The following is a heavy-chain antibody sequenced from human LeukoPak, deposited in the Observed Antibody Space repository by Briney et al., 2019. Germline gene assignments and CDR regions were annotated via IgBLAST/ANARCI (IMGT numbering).Heavy chain of an antibody. CDR2: INHSGST. V-gene: IGHV4-34*01. Sequence: PSETLSLTCAVYGGSFSGYYWSWIRQPPGKGLEWIGEINHSGSTNYNPSLKSRVTISVDTSKNQFSLKLSSVTAADTAVYYCARCQRGSGKVFDYWGQGTLVTVSS. J-gene: IGHJ4*02. CDR3: ARCQRGSGKVFDY. CDR1: GGSFSGYY. D-gene: IGHD3-10*01.